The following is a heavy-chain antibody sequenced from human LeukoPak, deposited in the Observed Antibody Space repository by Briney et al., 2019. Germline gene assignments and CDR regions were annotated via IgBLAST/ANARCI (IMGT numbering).Heavy chain of an antibody. CDR1: GGTFSSYA. J-gene: IGHJ4*02. Sequence: SVKVSCKASGGTFSSYAISWVRQAPGQGLGWMGRIIPILGIANYAQKFQGRVTITADKSTSTAYMELSSLRSEDTAVYYCARRGPSSSRFTSFDYWGQGTLVTVSS. CDR2: IIPILGIA. V-gene: IGHV1-69*04. CDR3: ARRGPSSSRFTSFDY. D-gene: IGHD6-6*01.